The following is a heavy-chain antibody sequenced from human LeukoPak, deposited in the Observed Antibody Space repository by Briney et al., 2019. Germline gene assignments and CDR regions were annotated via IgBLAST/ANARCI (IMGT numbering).Heavy chain of an antibody. CDR2: ISGSGGHT. D-gene: IGHD5-12*01. Sequence: GSLRLSCEAPRITFSSHAMSWVRQAPGKGLQWVSLISGSGGHTYYGDSVKGRFTISRDNSKNTVYLQMSSLRAEDTAIYYCAKGGVATMRGGYNYYYYYMEVWGRGTTVTVSS. V-gene: IGHV3-23*01. CDR1: RITFSSHA. CDR3: AKGGVATMRGGYNYYYYYMEV. J-gene: IGHJ6*03.